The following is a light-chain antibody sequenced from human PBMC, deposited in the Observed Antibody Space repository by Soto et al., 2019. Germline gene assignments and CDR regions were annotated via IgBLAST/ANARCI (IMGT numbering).Light chain of an antibody. Sequence: IHLTQFPSSLSASVGDRVTITCRPSQSISSYLNWYEQRPRKDPKLLIYAASSLQSGVPSRFSGSGSGTDFTLTISSLQPEDFATYYCQQSYSTPWTFGQGTKVDIK. CDR2: AAS. CDR1: QSISSY. CDR3: QQSYSTPWT. V-gene: IGKV1-39*01. J-gene: IGKJ1*01.